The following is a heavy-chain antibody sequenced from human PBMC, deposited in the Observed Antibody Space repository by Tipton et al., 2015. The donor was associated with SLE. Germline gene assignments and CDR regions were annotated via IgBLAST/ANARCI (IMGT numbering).Heavy chain of an antibody. V-gene: IGHV4-34*01. Sequence: QVQLVQSGPEVKPSETLSLTCAVYGGSFSGYYWSWIRQPPGKGLEWIGEINHRRRTNYNPSLKSRVIMSVDKSKKQFSLKLSSVTAADTAVYYCARMDDILPSFDCWGQGTLVTVSS. D-gene: IGHD3-9*01. CDR3: ARMDDILPSFDC. CDR2: INHRRRT. J-gene: IGHJ4*02. CDR1: GGSFSGYY.